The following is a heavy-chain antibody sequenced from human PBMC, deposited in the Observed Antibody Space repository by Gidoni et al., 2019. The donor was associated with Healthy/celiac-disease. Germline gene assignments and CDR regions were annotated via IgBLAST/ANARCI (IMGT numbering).Heavy chain of an antibody. D-gene: IGHD3-9*01. J-gene: IGHJ6*02. Sequence: QVQLVESGGGVVQPGRSLRLSCAASGFTFSSYGMPWVRQAPGKGLEWVAVISYDGSNKYYADSVKGRFTISRDNSKNTLYLQMNSLRAEDTAVYYCAREDYDILTGYYRYYYYGMDVWGQGTTVTVSS. CDR1: GFTFSSYG. V-gene: IGHV3-30*03. CDR3: AREDYDILTGYYRYYYYGMDV. CDR2: ISYDGSNK.